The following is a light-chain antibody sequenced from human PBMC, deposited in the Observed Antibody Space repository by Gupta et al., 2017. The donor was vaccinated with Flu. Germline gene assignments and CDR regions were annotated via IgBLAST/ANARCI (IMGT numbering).Light chain of an antibody. CDR1: QSVRDY. CDR3: QQCYKWPLT. J-gene: IGKJ4*01. CDR2: DAS. Sequence: EIVLTQSPAALSLSPGERVTLSCRASQSVRDYLAWYHQRPGQSPRLLIYDASNRATDVPARFNDSGSETDFTLTISGLEPEDSGVYYCQQCYKWPLTFGGGTIIEIK. V-gene: IGKV3-11*01.